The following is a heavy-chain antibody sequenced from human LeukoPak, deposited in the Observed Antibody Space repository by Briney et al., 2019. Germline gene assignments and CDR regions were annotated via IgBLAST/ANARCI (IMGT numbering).Heavy chain of an antibody. Sequence: SETLSLTCTVSGGSISRYCWSWIRQPPGKGLEWIGYKDYSGSTNYNRSLKSRVTISVDTSKNQFSLKLSSVTAADTAVYYCARVYYSSSYDYWYFDLWGRGTLVTVSS. CDR1: GGSISRYC. CDR2: KDYSGST. V-gene: IGHV4-59*01. D-gene: IGHD6-13*01. CDR3: ARVYYSSSYDYWYFDL. J-gene: IGHJ2*01.